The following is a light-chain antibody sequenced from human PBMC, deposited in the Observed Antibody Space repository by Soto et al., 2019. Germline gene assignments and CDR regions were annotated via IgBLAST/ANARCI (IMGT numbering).Light chain of an antibody. J-gene: IGLJ3*02. Sequence: QLVLTQPPSASGTPGQRVTISCSGSSSNIGSNSVYWYQQLPGTAPKLLIYTNNQRPSGVPDRFSGSKSGTSASLTISGLRSEDEADYYCASWNDSLSGPWVFGGGTQLTVL. CDR3: ASWNDSLSGPWV. CDR1: SSNIGSNS. CDR2: TNN. V-gene: IGLV1-47*02.